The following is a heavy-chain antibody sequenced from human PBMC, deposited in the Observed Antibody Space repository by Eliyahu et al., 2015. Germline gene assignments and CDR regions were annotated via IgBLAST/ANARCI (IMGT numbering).Heavy chain of an antibody. CDR2: ISGNGGNT. V-gene: IGHV3-23*01. J-gene: IGHJ4*02. D-gene: IGHD5-12*01. CDR3: AKGRNSAYDLSSDY. CDR1: GFTFRNYA. Sequence: EVRLLESGGGLVQPGGSLRLXXAASGFTFRNYAMTWVRXAPGKGLEWVSSISGNGGNTYYADSVKGRFTISRDNSKSTVYLQMNSLRAEDTAVYYCAKGRNSAYDLSSDYWGQGTLVTVSS.